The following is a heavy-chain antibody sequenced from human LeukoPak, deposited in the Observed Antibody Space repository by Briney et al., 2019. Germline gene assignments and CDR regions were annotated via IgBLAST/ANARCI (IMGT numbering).Heavy chain of an antibody. D-gene: IGHD5-12*01. V-gene: IGHV3-30*03. Sequence: GGSLRLSCALSGRPFSSSIMHWVRRAPGKGLEWVAGMSFDGSQYYVESVKGRFTISRDNSGNTVYLHMTSLRPEDTAVYFCAREGHTSGFCGSFDIWGQGITVTISS. J-gene: IGHJ3*02. CDR3: AREGHTSGFCGSFDI. CDR2: MSFDGSQ. CDR1: GRPFSSSI.